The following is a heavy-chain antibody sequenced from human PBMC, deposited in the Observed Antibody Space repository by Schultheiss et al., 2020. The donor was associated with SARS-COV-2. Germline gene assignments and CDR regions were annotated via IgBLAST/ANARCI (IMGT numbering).Heavy chain of an antibody. Sequence: GGSLRLSCAASGFTFSSYWMHWVRQAPGKGLEWVANIKQDGSEKYYVDSVKGRFTISRDNSQNTLYLQMNSLRAEDTAVYYCARHAYDFSGYYGMDVWGQGTTVTVSS. D-gene: IGHD3-3*01. J-gene: IGHJ6*02. CDR1: GFTFSSYW. V-gene: IGHV3-7*01. CDR2: IKQDGSEK. CDR3: ARHAYDFSGYYGMDV.